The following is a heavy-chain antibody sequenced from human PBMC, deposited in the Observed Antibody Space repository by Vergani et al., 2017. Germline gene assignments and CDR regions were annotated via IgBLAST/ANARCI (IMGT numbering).Heavy chain of an antibody. D-gene: IGHD3-10*01. CDR2: IIPIFGST. Sequence: QVQLVQSGAEVKKPGSSVKVSCKASGGTFSSYAISWVRQAPGQGLEWMGRIIPIFGSTNYAQKFQGRGTITADESTGTAYMELSSLRSEDTAVYYCARTRGAGFWWFDPWGQGTLVTVSS. CDR3: ARTRGAGFWWFDP. CDR1: GGTFSSYA. V-gene: IGHV1-69*18. J-gene: IGHJ5*02.